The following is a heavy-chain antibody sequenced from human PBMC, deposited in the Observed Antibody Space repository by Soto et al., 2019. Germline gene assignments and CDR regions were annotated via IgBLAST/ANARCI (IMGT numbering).Heavy chain of an antibody. CDR3: AGYRREAVAGYTLDN. CDR1: GGSISSNY. Sequence: PSETLSLTCTVSGGSISSNYWTWIRQPPGKGLEWIGYVYNSGSTNYNPSLKSRVTISEDTSKSQFSLKVKSMTAADTADYYWAGYRREAVAGYTLDNWGQGILVTVSS. J-gene: IGHJ4*02. D-gene: IGHD6-13*01. CDR2: VYNSGST. V-gene: IGHV4-59*01.